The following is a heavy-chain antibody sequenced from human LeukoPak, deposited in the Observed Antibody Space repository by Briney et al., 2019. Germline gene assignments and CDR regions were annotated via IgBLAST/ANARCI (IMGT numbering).Heavy chain of an antibody. CDR1: GYTFTDYY. D-gene: IGHD3-22*01. CDR3: ARSGYYYDSSGYQYYFDY. J-gene: IGHJ4*02. Sequence: GASVKVSCKASGYTFTDYYMHWVRQAPGQGLEWMGWINPKSGGTNYAQKFQGRVSMTRDTSISTAYMELSRLRSDDTAVYYCARSGYYYDSSGYQYYFDYWGQGTLVTVSS. V-gene: IGHV1-2*02. CDR2: INPKSGGT.